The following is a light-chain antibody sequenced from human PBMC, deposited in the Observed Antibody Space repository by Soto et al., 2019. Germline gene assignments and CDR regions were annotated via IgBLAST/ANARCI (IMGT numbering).Light chain of an antibody. CDR2: DAS. J-gene: IGKJ3*01. CDR1: QRISSW. CDR3: QQYNSYSIFT. V-gene: IGKV1-5*01. Sequence: DIQMTQSPSTLSASVGDRVTITCRASQRISSWLAWYQQKPGKAPKLLIYDASSLESGVPSRFSGSGSGTEFTLTISSLQPDDFATYYCQQYNSYSIFTFGPGTKVDIK.